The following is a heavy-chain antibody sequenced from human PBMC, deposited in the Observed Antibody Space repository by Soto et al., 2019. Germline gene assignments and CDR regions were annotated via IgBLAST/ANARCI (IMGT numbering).Heavy chain of an antibody. CDR1: GGSVSSYY. J-gene: IGHJ5*01. CDR3: ARGFNWFDF. CDR2: IYYSGST. Sequence: PSATLSLTCTVSGGSVSSYYWSWIRQPPGKGLEWIGYIYYSGSTNYNPSLKSRVTISVDTSKNQFSLKLSSVTAADTAVYYCARGFNWFDFWGQGTLVTVSS. V-gene: IGHV4-59*02.